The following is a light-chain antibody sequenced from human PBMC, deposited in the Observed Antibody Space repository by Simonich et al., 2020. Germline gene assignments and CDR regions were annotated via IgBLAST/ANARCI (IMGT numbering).Light chain of an antibody. CDR1: QGISIA. CDR2: DAS. J-gene: IGKJ4*01. CDR3: QQYDNLPLT. V-gene: IGKV1-33*01. Sequence: IQLTQSPSSLSASVGDRVTITCRARQGISIALAWYQQKPGKAPKLLIYDASNLETGVPSRFSGSGSGTDFTFTISSLQPEDIATYYCQQYDNLPLTFGGGTKVEIK.